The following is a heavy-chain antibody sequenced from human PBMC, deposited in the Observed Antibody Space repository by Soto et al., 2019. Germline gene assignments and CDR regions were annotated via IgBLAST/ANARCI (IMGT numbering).Heavy chain of an antibody. CDR3: ARHTSYYYDSSRIYFDY. Sequence: PGESLKISCKGSGYSFTSYWISWVRQMPGKGLEWMGRIDPSDSYTNYSPSFQGHVTISADKSISTAYLQWSSLKASDTAMYYCARHTSYYYDSSRIYFDYWGQGTLVTVSS. V-gene: IGHV5-10-1*01. J-gene: IGHJ4*02. D-gene: IGHD3-22*01. CDR2: IDPSDSYT. CDR1: GYSFTSYW.